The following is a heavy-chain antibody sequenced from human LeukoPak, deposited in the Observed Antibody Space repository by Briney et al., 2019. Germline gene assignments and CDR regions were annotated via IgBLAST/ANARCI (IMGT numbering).Heavy chain of an antibody. D-gene: IGHD3-22*01. Sequence: GGSLRLSCAASGFTFSSYWMHWVRQAPGKVLEWVAVIWYDGSNKYYADSVKGRFIISRDNSKNTLYLQMNSLRAEDTAVYYCARDISGYYYFDYWGQGTLVTVSS. V-gene: IGHV3-33*08. CDR3: ARDISGYYYFDY. J-gene: IGHJ4*02. CDR1: GFTFSSYW. CDR2: IWYDGSNK.